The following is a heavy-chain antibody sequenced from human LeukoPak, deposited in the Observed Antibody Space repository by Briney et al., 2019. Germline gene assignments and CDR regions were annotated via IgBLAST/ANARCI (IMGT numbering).Heavy chain of an antibody. CDR2: IYYSGST. CDR3: ARGGYYYYYYGMDV. D-gene: IGHD2-15*01. J-gene: IGHJ6*04. CDR1: GGSVSRGSYY. V-gene: IGHV4-61*01. Sequence: SETLSLTCTVSGGSVSRGSYYWSWIRQPPGKGLEWIGYIYYSGSTNYNPSLKSRVTISIDTSKNQSSLKLSSVTAADTAVYYCARGGYYYYYYGMDVWGEGTTVTVSS.